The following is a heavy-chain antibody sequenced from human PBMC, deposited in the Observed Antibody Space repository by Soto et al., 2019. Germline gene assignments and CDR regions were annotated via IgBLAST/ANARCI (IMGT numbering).Heavy chain of an antibody. J-gene: IGHJ4*02. CDR3: AKDRERDAWYEDY. CDR2: ISGSDGST. V-gene: IGHV3-23*04. Sequence: VQLVESGGGVVQPGRSLRLSCASSGFTFSSYGLHWVRQAPGKGLEWVSVISGSDGSTYYADSVKGRFTISRDNSKNTLYLQMNSLRAEDTAVYYCAKDRERDAWYEDYWGQGTLVTVSS. D-gene: IGHD6-13*01. CDR1: GFTFSSYG.